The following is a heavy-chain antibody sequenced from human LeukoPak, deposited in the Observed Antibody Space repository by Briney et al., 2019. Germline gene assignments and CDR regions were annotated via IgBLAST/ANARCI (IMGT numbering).Heavy chain of an antibody. Sequence: PSETLSLTCTVSGGSVSRYYWSWIRQPPPKGLDWMGHIQYSGSTNYNPSLKSRVTISVDTSKNQFSLKLSSVTAADTVVYYCASQKITFGGVIVSYFDYWGQGTLVTVSS. CDR1: GGSVSRYY. CDR2: IQYSGST. CDR3: ASQKITFGGVIVSYFDY. V-gene: IGHV4-59*08. J-gene: IGHJ4*02. D-gene: IGHD3-16*02.